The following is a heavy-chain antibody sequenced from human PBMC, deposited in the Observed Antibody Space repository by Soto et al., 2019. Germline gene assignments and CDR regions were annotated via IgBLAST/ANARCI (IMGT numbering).Heavy chain of an antibody. D-gene: IGHD3-10*01. CDR3: ASAAVSVHYYYYYLDV. J-gene: IGHJ6*03. CDR1: GGTFSSYT. CDR2: IIPILGIA. Sequence: SVKVSCKASGGTFSSYTISWVRQAPGQGLEWRGRIIPILGIANYAQKFQGRVTITADKSTSTAYMELSSLRSEDTAVYYFASAAVSVHYYYYYLDVWGKGTTVTVSS. V-gene: IGHV1-69*02.